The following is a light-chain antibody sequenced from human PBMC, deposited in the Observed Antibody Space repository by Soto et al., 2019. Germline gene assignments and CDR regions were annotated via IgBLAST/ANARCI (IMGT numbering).Light chain of an antibody. J-gene: IGLJ3*02. CDR2: DVS. CDR3: CSYTSSSTPGV. CDR1: SSDVGGYKY. Sequence: QSALSQPASVSGSPGQSITISCTGTSSDVGGYKYVSWYQQHSGKAPKLMIYDVSNRPSGVSNRFSGSKSGNTASLTISGLQAEDEADYYCCSYTSSSTPGVFGGGTKLTVL. V-gene: IGLV2-14*01.